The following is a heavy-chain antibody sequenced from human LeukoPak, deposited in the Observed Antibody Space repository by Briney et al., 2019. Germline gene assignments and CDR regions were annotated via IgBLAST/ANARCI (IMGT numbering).Heavy chain of an antibody. J-gene: IGHJ4*02. Sequence: SETLSLTCAVYGGSFSGYYWSWIRQPPGKGLEWIGEINHSGSTNYNPSLKSRVTISVDTSKNQFSLKLSSVTAADTAVYYCARGRGLRRSFDYWGQGTLVTVCS. CDR1: GGSFSGYY. V-gene: IGHV4-34*01. D-gene: IGHD5-12*01. CDR2: INHSGST. CDR3: ARGRGLRRSFDY.